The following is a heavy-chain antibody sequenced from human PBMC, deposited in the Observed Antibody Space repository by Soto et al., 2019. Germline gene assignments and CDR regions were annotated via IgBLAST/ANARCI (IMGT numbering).Heavy chain of an antibody. CDR2: IYHSGST. D-gene: IGHD6-13*01. Sequence: QVQLQESGPGLVKPSGTLSLTCAVSGGSISSSNWWSWVRQPPGKGLEWIGEIYHSGSTNYNPSLKSRVTISLDKSKNQFSLKLSSVTAADTAVYYCARLFTDHSSSWYLDYWGQGTLVTVSS. V-gene: IGHV4-4*02. J-gene: IGHJ4*02. CDR1: GGSISSSNW. CDR3: ARLFTDHSSSWYLDY.